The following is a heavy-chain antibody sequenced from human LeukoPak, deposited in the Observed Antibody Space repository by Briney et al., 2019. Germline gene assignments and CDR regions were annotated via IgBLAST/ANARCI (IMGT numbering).Heavy chain of an antibody. CDR1: GGTFSSYA. V-gene: IGHV1-69*06. CDR2: IIPIFGTA. J-gene: IGHJ4*02. D-gene: IGHD3-22*01. Sequence: SVKVSCKASGGTFSSYAISWVRQAPGQGLEWMGGIIPIFGTANYAQKFQGRVTITADKSTSTAYMELSSLRSDDTALYYCARDGHRMYYYGGSDYHFDYWGQGTLVTVSS. CDR3: ARDGHRMYYYGGSDYHFDY.